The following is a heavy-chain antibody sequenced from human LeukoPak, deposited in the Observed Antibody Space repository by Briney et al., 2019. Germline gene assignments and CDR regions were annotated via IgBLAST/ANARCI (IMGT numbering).Heavy chain of an antibody. V-gene: IGHV4-39*02. CDR1: GGAISSSSYY. J-gene: IGHJ4*02. D-gene: IGHD3-22*01. CDR3: ARDGLPYDSSGYYYDSVDY. Sequence: PSETLSLTCTVSGGAISSSSYYWGWIRQPPGKGLEWIGRIYYSGSTYYNPSLKSRVTISVDTSKNQFSLKLSSVTAADTAVYYCARDGLPYDSSGYYYDSVDYWGQGTLVTVSS. CDR2: IYYSGST.